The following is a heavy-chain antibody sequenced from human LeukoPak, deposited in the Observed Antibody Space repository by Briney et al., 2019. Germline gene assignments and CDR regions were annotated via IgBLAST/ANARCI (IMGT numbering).Heavy chain of an antibody. CDR2: INPNSGGT. D-gene: IGHD3-22*01. Sequence: ASLKVSFTASGYTFTVYYMHWVRQAPGQGLEWMGWINPNSGGTNYAQKFQGRVTMTRDTSISTAYMELSRLRSDDTAVYYCARDYYYDSSGYLDYWGQGTLVTVSS. V-gene: IGHV1-2*02. CDR1: GYTFTVYY. CDR3: ARDYYYDSSGYLDY. J-gene: IGHJ4*02.